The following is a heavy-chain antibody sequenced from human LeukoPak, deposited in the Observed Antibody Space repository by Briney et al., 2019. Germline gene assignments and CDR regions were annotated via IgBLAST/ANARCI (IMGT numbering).Heavy chain of an antibody. V-gene: IGHV1-8*01. CDR1: GYTFTSYD. Sequence: ASVKVSCKASGYTFTSYDINWVRQATGQGLEWMGLMNPKNGHTVYAQKFQGRVTMTRDTSISTAYMELSRLRSDDTAVYYCARVRDLDCSSTSCYRGNYYYYGMDVWGQGTTVTVSS. J-gene: IGHJ6*02. CDR2: MNPKNGHT. CDR3: ARVRDLDCSSTSCYRGNYYYYGMDV. D-gene: IGHD2-2*02.